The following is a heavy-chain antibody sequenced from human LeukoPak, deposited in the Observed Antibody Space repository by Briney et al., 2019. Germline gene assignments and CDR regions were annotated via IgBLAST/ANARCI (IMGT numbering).Heavy chain of an antibody. CDR2: IGTAGDT. D-gene: IGHD3-10*01. Sequence: GGSLRLSCAASGFTFSSYDTHWVRQATGKGLEWVSAIGTAGDTYYPGSVKGRFTISRENAKNSLYLQMNSLRAGDTAVYYCARGYYGSGSYLQPFDYWGQGTLVTVSS. CDR1: GFTFSSYD. CDR3: ARGYYGSGSYLQPFDY. V-gene: IGHV3-13*01. J-gene: IGHJ4*02.